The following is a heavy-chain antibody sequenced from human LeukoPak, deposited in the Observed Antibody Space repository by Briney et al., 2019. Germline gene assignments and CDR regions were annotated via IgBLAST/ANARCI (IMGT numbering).Heavy chain of an antibody. CDR2: IKPDGSRE. CDR3: ARDTWNYLLDY. J-gene: IGHJ4*02. CDR1: GFSFSTYW. V-gene: IGHV3-7*01. Sequence: GGSLRLSCAASGFSFSTYWMTWVRQAPRKGLEWVAHIKPDGSREDYVDSVKGRFTISRDNAKNSLYLQMNNLRVEDTAIYYCARDTWNYLLDYWGQGILVTVSS. D-gene: IGHD3-10*01.